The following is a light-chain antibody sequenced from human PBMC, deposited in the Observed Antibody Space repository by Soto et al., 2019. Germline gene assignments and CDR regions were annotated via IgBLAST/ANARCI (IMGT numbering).Light chain of an antibody. V-gene: IGLV1-40*01. Sequence: QSVLTQPPSVSGAPGQRVTISCTGSSSNIGAGYDVHWFQQLPGTAPKLLIFGNSIRPSGVPDRFSGSKSGTSASLAITGLQAEDEADYYCQSYDSSLSGVLFGGGTKVTVL. J-gene: IGLJ2*01. CDR1: SSNIGAGYD. CDR2: GNS. CDR3: QSYDSSLSGVL.